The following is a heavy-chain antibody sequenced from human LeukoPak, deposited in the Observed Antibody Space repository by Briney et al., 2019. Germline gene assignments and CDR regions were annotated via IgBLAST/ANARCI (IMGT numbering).Heavy chain of an antibody. CDR2: ISSNGGST. D-gene: IGHD2-2*01. V-gene: IGHV3-64*01. Sequence: GGSLRLSCAASGFTFSSYAMHWVRQAPGKGLEYVSAISSNGGSTYYANSVKGRFTISRDNSKNTLYLQMGSLRAEDMAVYYCARARYCSSTSCYYFDYWGQGTLVTVSS. CDR1: GFTFSSYA. J-gene: IGHJ4*02. CDR3: ARARYCSSTSCYYFDY.